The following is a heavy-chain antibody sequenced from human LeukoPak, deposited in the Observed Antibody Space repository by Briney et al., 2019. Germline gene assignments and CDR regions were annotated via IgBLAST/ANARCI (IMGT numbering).Heavy chain of an antibody. CDR1: GYTLTELS. D-gene: IGHD1-7*01. J-gene: IGHJ4*02. CDR3: ARAPGVKVKTGTSPYDY. V-gene: IGHV1-24*01. Sequence: ASVKVSCKVSGYTLTELSMHWVRQAPGKGLEWMGGFDPEDGETIYAQKFQGRVTMTEDTSTDTAYMELSRLRSDDTAVYYCARAPGVKVKTGTSPYDYWGQGTLVTVSS. CDR2: FDPEDGET.